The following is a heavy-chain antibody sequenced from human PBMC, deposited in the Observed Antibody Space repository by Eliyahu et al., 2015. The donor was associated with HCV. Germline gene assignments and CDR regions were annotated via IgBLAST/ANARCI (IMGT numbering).Heavy chain of an antibody. CDR1: GFSLSTSGVG. CDR3: AHTWAWHWLPRGFDP. V-gene: IGHV2-5*01. CDR2: IYWNDDK. Sequence: QITLKESGPTLVKPTQTLTLTCTFSGFSLSTSGVGVGWIRQPPGKALEWLALIYWNDDKRYSPSLKSRLTITKDTSKNQVVLTMTNMDPVDTATYYCAHTWAWHWLPRGFDPWGQGTLVTVSS. J-gene: IGHJ5*02. D-gene: IGHD3-9*01.